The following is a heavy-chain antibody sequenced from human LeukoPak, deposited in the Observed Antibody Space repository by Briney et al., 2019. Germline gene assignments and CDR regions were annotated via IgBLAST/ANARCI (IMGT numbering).Heavy chain of an antibody. J-gene: IGHJ1*01. D-gene: IGHD2-2*01. Sequence: PGGSLRLSCAASGFTFSSYWMSWVRQAPGKGLEWVANIKQDGSEKYYVDSVKGRFTISRDNAKNSLYLQMNSLRAEDTAVYYCARLDRPPGYCSSTSCKTEYFQHWGQGTLVTVSS. CDR1: GFTFSSYW. V-gene: IGHV3-7*01. CDR2: IKQDGSEK. CDR3: ARLDRPPGYCSSTSCKTEYFQH.